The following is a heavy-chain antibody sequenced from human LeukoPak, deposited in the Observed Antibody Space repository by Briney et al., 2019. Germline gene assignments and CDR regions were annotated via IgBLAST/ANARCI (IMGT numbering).Heavy chain of an antibody. CDR2: IYYSGST. CDR1: GGSISSYY. J-gene: IGHJ4*02. D-gene: IGHD6-6*01. V-gene: IGHV4-59*01. Sequence: SETLSLTCIVSGGSISSYYWSWIRQPPGKGLEWIGYIYYSGSTNYNSSLKSRVTISVDTSKNQFSLNLTSVTAADTAVYYCARGYSSSGCYFDYWGQGALVTVSS. CDR3: ARGYSSSGCYFDY.